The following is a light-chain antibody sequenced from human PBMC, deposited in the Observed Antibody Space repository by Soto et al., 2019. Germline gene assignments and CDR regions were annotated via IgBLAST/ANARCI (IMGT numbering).Light chain of an antibody. V-gene: IGKV3-11*01. CDR2: DAS. J-gene: IGKJ4*01. Sequence: EIVLTQSPATLSLSPGERATLSCRASQRVSSYLAWYQQKPGQAPRLLIYDASNRATGSPARFSGSGSGTDFTLTISSLEPEDFAVYYCQQRSNWLLTFGGGTKVEIK. CDR1: QRVSSY. CDR3: QQRSNWLLT.